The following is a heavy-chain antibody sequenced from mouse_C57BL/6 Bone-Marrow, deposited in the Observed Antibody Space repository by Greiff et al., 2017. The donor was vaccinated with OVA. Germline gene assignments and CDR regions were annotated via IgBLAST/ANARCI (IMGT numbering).Heavy chain of an antibody. V-gene: IGHV1-26*01. CDR2: INPNNGGT. CDR3: ANYCGRGGYAMDY. Sequence: EVQLQQSGPELVKPGASVKISCKASGYTFTDYYMNWVKQSHGKSLEWIGDINPNNGGTSYNQKFKGKATLTVDKSSSTAYMELRSLTSEDAAVYYCANYCGRGGYAMDYWGQGTSVTVSS. CDR1: GYTFTDYY. D-gene: IGHD1-1*01. J-gene: IGHJ4*01.